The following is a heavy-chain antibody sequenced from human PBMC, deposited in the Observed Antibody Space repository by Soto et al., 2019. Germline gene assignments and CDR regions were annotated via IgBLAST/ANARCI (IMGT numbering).Heavy chain of an antibody. CDR2: ISYDGSNK. J-gene: IGHJ5*02. CDR1: GFTFSSYG. Sequence: GGSLRLSCAASGFTFSSYGMHWVRPAPGKGLEWVAVISYDGSNKYYADSVKGRFTISRDNSKNTLYLQMNSLRAEDTAVYYCAKDFKIAAAVNWFDPWGQGTLVTVSS. D-gene: IGHD6-13*01. V-gene: IGHV3-30*18. CDR3: AKDFKIAAAVNWFDP.